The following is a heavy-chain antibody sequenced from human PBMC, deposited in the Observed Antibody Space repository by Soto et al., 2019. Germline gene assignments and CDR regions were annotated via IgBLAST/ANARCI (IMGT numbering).Heavy chain of an antibody. CDR3: ARAPGSRDCSNY. D-gene: IGHD2-21*02. V-gene: IGHV4-59*12. CDR2: IHYSGKT. J-gene: IGHJ4*02. Sequence: SETLSLTCSVSGGPIGSFYWSWIRQAPGKTPEWIGYIHYSGKTEYNPSLKSRITMSVDTSENQFSLKLRSVTAADTAVYYCARAPGSRDCSNYWGQGTLVTVSS. CDR1: GGPIGSFY.